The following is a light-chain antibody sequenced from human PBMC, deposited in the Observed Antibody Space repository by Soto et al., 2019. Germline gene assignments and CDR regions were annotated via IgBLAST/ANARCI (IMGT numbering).Light chain of an antibody. CDR2: GNS. J-gene: IGLJ2*01. CDR1: SSNIGAGYD. CDR3: QSYDSSVSGVV. Sequence: QSALTQPPSVSGAPGQRVTISCTGSSSNIGAGYDVHWYQQLPGTAPKLLIYGNSNRPSGVPDRFSGSKSGPSASLAITGLQAEDEADYYCQSYDSSVSGVVFGGGTKLTVL. V-gene: IGLV1-40*01.